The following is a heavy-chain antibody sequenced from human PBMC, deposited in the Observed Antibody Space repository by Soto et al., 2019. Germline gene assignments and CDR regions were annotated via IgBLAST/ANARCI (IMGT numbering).Heavy chain of an antibody. CDR2: INSDAASR. V-gene: IGHV3-74*01. J-gene: IGHJ3*01. Sequence: EVHLVESGGGLVQPGGSLRLSCEASGFTFNYFWMHWVRQAPGKGLMWVSRINSDAASRSYADSVEGRFTISRDNAKNTVYLEMSDLRVDDTDVYYCVRDGDRTRVDAFDFWGHGTMVTVSS. CDR1: GFTFNYFW. CDR3: VRDGDRTRVDAFDF. D-gene: IGHD3-3*01.